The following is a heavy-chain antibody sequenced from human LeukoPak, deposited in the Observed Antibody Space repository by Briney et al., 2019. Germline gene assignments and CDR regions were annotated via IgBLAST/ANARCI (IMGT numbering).Heavy chain of an antibody. CDR3: ARNRGVLRYFDWLTAPDY. Sequence: GGSLRLSCAASGFTFSSYAMSWVRQAPGKGLEWVSAISGSGGSTYYADSVKGRFTISRDNSKSTLYLQMNSLRAEDTAVYYCARNRGVLRYFDWLTAPDYWGQGTLVTVSS. V-gene: IGHV3-23*01. D-gene: IGHD3-9*01. CDR1: GFTFSSYA. CDR2: ISGSGGST. J-gene: IGHJ4*02.